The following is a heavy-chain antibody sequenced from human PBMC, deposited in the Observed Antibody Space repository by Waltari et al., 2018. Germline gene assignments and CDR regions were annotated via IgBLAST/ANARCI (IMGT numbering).Heavy chain of an antibody. CDR3: ASAEGGVGATGAFDI. CDR2: INHSGST. Sequence: QVQLQQWGAGLLKPSETLSLTCAVYGGSFSGYYWSWIRQPPGKGLEWIGEINHSGSTNDNPSLKSRVTISVDTSKNQFSLKLSSVTAADTAVYYCASAEGGVGATGAFDIWGQGTMVTVSS. J-gene: IGHJ3*02. V-gene: IGHV4-34*01. D-gene: IGHD1-26*01. CDR1: GGSFSGYY.